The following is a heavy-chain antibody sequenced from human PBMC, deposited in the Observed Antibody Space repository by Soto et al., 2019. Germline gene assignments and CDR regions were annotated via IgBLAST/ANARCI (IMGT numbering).Heavy chain of an antibody. D-gene: IGHD3-16*01. J-gene: IGHJ4*02. V-gene: IGHV3-23*01. Sequence: PGGSLRLSCAASGFTFSGYAMSWVRQAPGKGLEWVSAISGSGGSTYYADSVKGRFTIPRDNSKNTLYLQMNSLRAEDTAVYYCAIKFGETFDYWGQGTLVTVSS. CDR3: AIKFGETFDY. CDR1: GFTFSGYA. CDR2: ISGSGGST.